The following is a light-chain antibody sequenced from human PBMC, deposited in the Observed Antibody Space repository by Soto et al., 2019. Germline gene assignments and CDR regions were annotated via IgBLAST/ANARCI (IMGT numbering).Light chain of an antibody. CDR3: QSYDSSLSDLYV. CDR2: GNS. CDR1: SSNIGAGYD. V-gene: IGLV1-40*01. Sequence: QSVLTQPPSVSGAPGQRVTISCTGSSSNIGAGYDVHWYQHLPGTAPKLLIYGNSNRPSGVPDRFSGSKSGTSASLAITGLQAEDEADYYCQSYDSSLSDLYVFGTGTKLTVL. J-gene: IGLJ1*01.